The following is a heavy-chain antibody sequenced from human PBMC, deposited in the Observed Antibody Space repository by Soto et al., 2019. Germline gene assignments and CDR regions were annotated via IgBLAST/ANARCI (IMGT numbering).Heavy chain of an antibody. CDR2: ISSSSSNI. Sequence: EVQLVESGGGLVQPGGSLRLSCTASGFTFSSRAMNWVRQFPGRGREWVSYISSSSSNIDYADSVKGRFTVSRDNAKNSLYLQMNTLRDEDTAVYYCASDRSLGSNWYYYLESWGQGTLVTVSS. CDR3: ASDRSLGSNWYYYLES. D-gene: IGHD1-20*01. J-gene: IGHJ4*02. CDR1: GFTFSSRA. V-gene: IGHV3-48*02.